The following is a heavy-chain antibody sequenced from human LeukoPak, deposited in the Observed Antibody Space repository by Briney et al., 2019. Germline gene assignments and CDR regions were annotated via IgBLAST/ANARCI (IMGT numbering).Heavy chain of an antibody. CDR3: AKGLSSGWYKGSGNWFDP. D-gene: IGHD6-19*01. J-gene: IGHJ5*02. V-gene: IGHV3-23*01. Sequence: PGGSLRLSCAASGFTFSSYGMHWVRQAPGKGLEWVSAISGSGGSTYYADSVKGRFTISRDNSKNTLYLQMNSLRAEDTAVYYCAKGLSSGWYKGSGNWFDPWGQGTLVTVSS. CDR2: ISGSGGST. CDR1: GFTFSSYG.